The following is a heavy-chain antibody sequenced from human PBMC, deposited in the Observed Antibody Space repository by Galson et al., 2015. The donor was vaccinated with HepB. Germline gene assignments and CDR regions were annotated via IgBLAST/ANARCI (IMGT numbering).Heavy chain of an antibody. CDR1: GFSFSSFW. J-gene: IGHJ4*02. D-gene: IGHD2-2*01. CDR2: IKDDGSES. V-gene: IGHV3-7*03. CDR3: ASGRGQYRCLES. Sequence: SLRLSCAASGFSFSSFWMSWVRQAPGKGLEWVANIKDDGSESYYVDSVKGRFTISRDNTKNSVYLQMNSLRTEDSAVYYCASGRGQYRCLESWGQGTLVTVSS.